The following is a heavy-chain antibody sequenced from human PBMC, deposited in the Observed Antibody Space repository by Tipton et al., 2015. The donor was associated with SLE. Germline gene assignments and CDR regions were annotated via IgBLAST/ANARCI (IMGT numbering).Heavy chain of an antibody. Sequence: TLSLTCTVSGGSISTYYWSWIRQPPGKGLEWVGYWHYSGSTNYNPSLKSRVTLSVDTSRKQFSLKRTSVTTADTAVYYCARVLAWGSWGYWGQGTLVTVSS. CDR3: ARVLAWGSWGY. CDR2: WHYSGST. CDR1: GGSISTYY. D-gene: IGHD7-27*01. V-gene: IGHV4-59*01. J-gene: IGHJ4*02.